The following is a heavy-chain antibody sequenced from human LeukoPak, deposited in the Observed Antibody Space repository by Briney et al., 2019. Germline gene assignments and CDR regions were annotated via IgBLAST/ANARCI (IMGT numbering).Heavy chain of an antibody. D-gene: IGHD2-8*02. Sequence: ASVKVSCKASGYTFTGYYMHWVRQAPGQGLEWVGWINPNSGGTNYAQNFQGRVTMTRDTSISTAYMELSRLRSDETAVYYCARDTGGSLGFDYWGQGTLVTVSS. CDR1: GYTFTGYY. V-gene: IGHV1-2*02. CDR3: ARDTGGSLGFDY. CDR2: INPNSGGT. J-gene: IGHJ4*02.